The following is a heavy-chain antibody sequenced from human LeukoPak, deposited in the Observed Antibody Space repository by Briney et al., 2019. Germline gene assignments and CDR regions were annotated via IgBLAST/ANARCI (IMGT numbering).Heavy chain of an antibody. CDR1: GFAFSDYY. D-gene: IGHD2/OR15-2a*01. V-gene: IGHV3-11*01. Sequence: GSLRPSCAASGFAFSDYYMTWIRQAPGKGLEWVAYINGAGTTIYSADSVKGRFTISRDNAKYSLYLQMNSLRAEDTAVYYCARARGYCDSVLCYPFYFGLDVWGQGTTVTASS. CDR2: INGAGTTI. CDR3: ARARGYCDSVLCYPFYFGLDV. J-gene: IGHJ6*02.